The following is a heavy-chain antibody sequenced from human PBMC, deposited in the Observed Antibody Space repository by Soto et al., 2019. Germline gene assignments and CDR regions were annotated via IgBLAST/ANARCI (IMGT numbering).Heavy chain of an antibody. J-gene: IGHJ4*02. CDR2: IIPIFGTA. CDR3: ARGTSYRYYFDY. Sequence: GASVKVSCKASGGTFSSYAISWVRQAPGQGLEWMGGIIPIFGTANYAQKSQGRVTITADESTSTAYMELSSLRSEDTAVYYCARGTSYRYYFDYGGQGTLVTVSS. CDR1: GGTFSSYA. V-gene: IGHV1-69*13. D-gene: IGHD2-2*01.